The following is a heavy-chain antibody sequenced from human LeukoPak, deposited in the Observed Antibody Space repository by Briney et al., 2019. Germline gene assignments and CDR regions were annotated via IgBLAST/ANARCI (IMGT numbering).Heavy chain of an antibody. Sequence: SQTLSLTCAISGDSVSSNSAAWNWIRQSPSRGLEWLGRTYYRSKWYNGYAVSVKSRITINPDTSKNKFSLHLNSVTPEDTAVYYCARERDYFYARGRLGYWGQGTLVTVSS. V-gene: IGHV6-1*01. CDR2: TYYRSKWYN. J-gene: IGHJ4*02. CDR1: GDSVSSNSAA. D-gene: IGHD2/OR15-2a*01. CDR3: ARERDYFYARGRLGY.